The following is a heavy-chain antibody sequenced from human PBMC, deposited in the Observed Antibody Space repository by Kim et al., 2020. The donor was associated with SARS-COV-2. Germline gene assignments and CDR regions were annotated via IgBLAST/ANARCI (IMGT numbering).Heavy chain of an antibody. CDR2: ISSSGSYI. CDR3: ARDHPDVREVYRYDYF. V-gene: IGHV3-21*01. D-gene: IGHD3-16*02. CDR1: GFTFSSYS. Sequence: GGSLRLSCAASGFTFSSYSMNWVRQAPGKGLEWVSFISSSGSYIDYADSVRGRFTISRDSAANSLSLQMNSLRAEDTAVYYCARDHPDVREVYRYDYF. J-gene: IGHJ4*01.